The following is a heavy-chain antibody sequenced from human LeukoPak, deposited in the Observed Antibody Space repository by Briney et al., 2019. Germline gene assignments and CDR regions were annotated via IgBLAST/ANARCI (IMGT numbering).Heavy chain of an antibody. V-gene: IGHV4-39*01. D-gene: IGHD7-27*01. CDR3: ARHQGSDWGLSVDAFDI. CDR2: IYYSGST. Sequence: NPSETLSLTCTVSGGSISSSSYYWGWIRQPPGKGLEWIGSIYYSGSTYYNPSLKSRVTISVDTSKNQFSLKLSSVTAADTAVYYCARHQGSDWGLSVDAFDIWGQGTMVTVSS. CDR1: GGSISSSSYY. J-gene: IGHJ3*02.